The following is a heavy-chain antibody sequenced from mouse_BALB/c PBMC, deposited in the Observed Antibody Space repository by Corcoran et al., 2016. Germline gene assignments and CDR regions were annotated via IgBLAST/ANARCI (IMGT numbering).Heavy chain of an antibody. J-gene: IGHJ3*01. D-gene: IGHD2-4*01. V-gene: IGHV9-1*02. CDR2: INTYTGEP. Sequence: QIQLVQSGPELKKPGETVKISCKASGYTFTNYGMNWVKQAPGKGLKWMGWINTYTGEPTYADDFQGRFAFSLKTSASTDYLQINNLLNEYMATYCCAIGGITPSAYWCQGTLVTATA. CDR3: AIGGITPSAY. CDR1: GYTFTNYG.